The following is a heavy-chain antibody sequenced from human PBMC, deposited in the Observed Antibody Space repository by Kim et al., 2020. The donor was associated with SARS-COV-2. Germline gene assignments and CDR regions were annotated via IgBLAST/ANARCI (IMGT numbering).Heavy chain of an antibody. CDR1: GGSISSYY. J-gene: IGHJ4*02. CDR3: ARHRFGGVSGDFDY. D-gene: IGHD3-16*01. CDR2: IYYSGST. Sequence: SETLSLTCTVSGGSISSYYWSWIRQPPRKGLEWIGYIYYSGSTNYNPSLKTRVTISVDTSKNQSSLKLSSVTAADTAGYYFARHRFGGVSGDFDYWGQGT. V-gene: IGHV4-59*08.